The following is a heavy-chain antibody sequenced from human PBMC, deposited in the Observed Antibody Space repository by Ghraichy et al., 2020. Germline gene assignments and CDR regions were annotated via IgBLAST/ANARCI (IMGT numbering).Heavy chain of an antibody. CDR1: GFTFKTSS. J-gene: IGHJ6*02. Sequence: GVLRLSCEASGFTFKTSSMSWVRQAPGKGLEWVSSINDISNYIFYADSVRGRFTISRDNAKNSLYLQMNSLRAEDTAVYYCARPVGVVPTTRGMDVWGQGTTVTVSS. CDR2: INDISNYI. V-gene: IGHV3-21*01. CDR3: ARPVGVVPTTRGMDV. D-gene: IGHD2-15*01.